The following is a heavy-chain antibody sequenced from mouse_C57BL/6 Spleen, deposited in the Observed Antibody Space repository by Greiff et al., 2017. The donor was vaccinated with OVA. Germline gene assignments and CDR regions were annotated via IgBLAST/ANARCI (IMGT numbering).Heavy chain of an antibody. CDR1: GYAFSSSW. Sequence: QVQLQQSGPELVKPGASVKISCKASGYAFSSSWMNWVKQRPGKGLEWIGRIYPGDGDTNYNGKFKGKATLTADKSSSTAYMQLSSLTSEDSAVYFCARDLLRYYAMDYWGQGTSVTVSS. V-gene: IGHV1-82*01. CDR2: IYPGDGDT. CDR3: ARDLLRYYAMDY. J-gene: IGHJ4*01. D-gene: IGHD1-1*01.